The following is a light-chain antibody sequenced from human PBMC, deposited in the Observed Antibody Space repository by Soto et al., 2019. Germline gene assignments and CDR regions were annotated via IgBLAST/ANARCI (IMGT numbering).Light chain of an antibody. CDR2: DVS. J-gene: IGLJ3*02. CDR3: ISYTSGSTWM. Sequence: QSALTQPASVSGSAGQSITISCTGTSSDIGGYNYVSWYQQHPGKAPKLMIYDVSHRPSGVSNRFSASKSGNTASLTISGLQSEDEADYYCISYTSGSTWMFGGGTKLTVL. CDR1: SSDIGGYNY. V-gene: IGLV2-14*03.